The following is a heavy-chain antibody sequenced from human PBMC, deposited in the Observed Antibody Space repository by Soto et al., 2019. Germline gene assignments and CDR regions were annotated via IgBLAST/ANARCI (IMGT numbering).Heavy chain of an antibody. Sequence: KTLPASVKVSCKASGYTFTSYGISWVRQAPGQGLEWMGWISAYNGNTNYAQKLQGRVTMTTDTSTSTAYMELRSLRSDDTAVYYCARVGYSGYGQTMDYYYYYGMDVWGQGTTVTVSS. V-gene: IGHV1-18*01. CDR2: ISAYNGNT. D-gene: IGHD5-12*01. CDR1: GYTFTSYG. J-gene: IGHJ6*02. CDR3: ARVGYSGYGQTMDYYYYYGMDV.